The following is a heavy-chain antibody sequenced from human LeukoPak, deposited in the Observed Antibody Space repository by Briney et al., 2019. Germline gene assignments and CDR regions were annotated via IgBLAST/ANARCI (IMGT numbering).Heavy chain of an antibody. CDR1: GFTFSSYS. Sequence: GGSLRLSCAASGFTFSSYSMNWVRQAPGKGLEWVSSISSSSSYIYYAPSVKGRFTISRDNAKNSLYLQMNSLRAEDTAVYYCATAPDQLPTHIGAFDIWGQGTMVTVSS. J-gene: IGHJ3*02. CDR3: ATAPDQLPTHIGAFDI. CDR2: ISSSSSYI. D-gene: IGHD2-2*01. V-gene: IGHV3-21*01.